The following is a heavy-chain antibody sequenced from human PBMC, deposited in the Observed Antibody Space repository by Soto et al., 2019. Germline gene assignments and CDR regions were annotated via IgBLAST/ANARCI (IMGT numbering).Heavy chain of an antibody. J-gene: IGHJ3*02. CDR2: IYYSGST. D-gene: IGHD3-22*01. CDR3: ARTYDDSGPNSGGYGFDI. V-gene: IGHV4-59*01. Sequence: LSLTCSVSGASISSYYWSWIRQPPGKGLEWLAYIYYSGSTSYNPSLKSRVSISLDTSMNQFSLKLSSVTAADTAVYYCARTYDDSGPNSGGYGFDIWGQGTMVTVSS. CDR1: GASISSYY.